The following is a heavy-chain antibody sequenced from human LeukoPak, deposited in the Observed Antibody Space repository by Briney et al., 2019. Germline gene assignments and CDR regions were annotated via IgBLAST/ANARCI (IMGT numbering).Heavy chain of an antibody. J-gene: IGHJ6*03. Sequence: SETLSLTCTVSGGYIGSYYWSWTRQPAGKGLEWIGRIYTSENTDYNPSLKSRVTMSVDMSTSQFSLRLTSVTAADTAVYYCAREGDYGDYSKSFYYMDVWGKGTTVTVSS. CDR2: IYTSENT. CDR1: GGYIGSYY. V-gene: IGHV4-4*07. D-gene: IGHD4-17*01. CDR3: AREGDYGDYSKSFYYMDV.